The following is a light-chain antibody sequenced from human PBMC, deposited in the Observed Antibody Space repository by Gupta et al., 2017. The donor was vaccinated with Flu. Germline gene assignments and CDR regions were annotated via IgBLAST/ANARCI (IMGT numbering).Light chain of an antibody. CDR2: KTS. J-gene: IGKJ1*01. CDR1: QSSISW. Sequence: DIHMTQSSSTLSASVAARVTITCRASQSSISWLAWYQQNPGKAPNLLIYKTSTLESGFPTRFSGSGSGTEFTSTISSLQPDDFATYYCQQYNSSFGQGTKVEIK. V-gene: IGKV1-5*03. CDR3: QQYNSS.